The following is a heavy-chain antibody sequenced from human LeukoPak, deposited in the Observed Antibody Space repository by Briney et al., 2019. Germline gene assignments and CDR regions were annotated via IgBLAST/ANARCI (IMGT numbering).Heavy chain of an antibody. Sequence: PGRSLRLSCVASGFPFSSYGMHWVRQAPGKGLEWVAVISYDGSNKYYADSVKGRFTISRDNSKNTLYLQMNSLRAEDTAVYYWGCHKVTIDYYFYGMDVWGQGTTVTVSS. D-gene: IGHD3-3*01. CDR3: GCHKVTIDYYFYGMDV. CDR2: ISYDGSNK. J-gene: IGHJ6*02. CDR1: GFPFSSYG. V-gene: IGHV3-33*01.